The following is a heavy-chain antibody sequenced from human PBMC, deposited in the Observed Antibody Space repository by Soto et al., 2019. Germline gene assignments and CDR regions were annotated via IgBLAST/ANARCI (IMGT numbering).Heavy chain of an antibody. CDR3: ARVAEAYFDY. V-gene: IGHV4-31*03. J-gene: IGHJ4*02. CDR2: IYYSGST. Sequence: SETLSLTCTFSGGSISRGGYYWSWVRQHPGEGLEWIGYIYYSGSTYYNPSLKSRVTISVDTSKNQFSLKLSSVTAADTAVYYCARVAEAYFDYWCQATLATV. CDR1: GGSISRGGYY.